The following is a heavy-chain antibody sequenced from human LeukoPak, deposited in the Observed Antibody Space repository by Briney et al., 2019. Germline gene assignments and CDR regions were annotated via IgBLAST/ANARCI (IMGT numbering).Heavy chain of an antibody. CDR3: ASGSPLSSSYYYGMDV. J-gene: IGHJ6*02. D-gene: IGHD2-2*01. V-gene: IGHV4-59*01. Sequence: KSSETLSLTCTVSGGSITSYYWSWIRQPPGKGLEWIGYIYYSGSTNYNPSLKSRVTISVDSSRTHFSLKLSSVTAADTAVYYCASGSPLSSSYYYGMDVWGQGTTVTVSS. CDR1: GGSITSYY. CDR2: IYYSGST.